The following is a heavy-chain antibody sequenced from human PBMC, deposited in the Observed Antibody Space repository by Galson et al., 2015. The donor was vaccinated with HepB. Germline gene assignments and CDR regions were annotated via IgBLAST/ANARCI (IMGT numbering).Heavy chain of an antibody. CDR1: GYTLTELS. D-gene: IGHD1-26*01. CDR3: ATSGYLVGATKVLPFDI. V-gene: IGHV1-24*01. Sequence: SVKVSCKVSGYTLTELSMHWVRQAPGRGLEWMGGFDPEDGETIYAQKFQGRVTMTEDTSTDTAYMELSSLRSEDTAVYYCATSGYLVGATKVLPFDIWGQGTMVTVSS. CDR2: FDPEDGET. J-gene: IGHJ3*02.